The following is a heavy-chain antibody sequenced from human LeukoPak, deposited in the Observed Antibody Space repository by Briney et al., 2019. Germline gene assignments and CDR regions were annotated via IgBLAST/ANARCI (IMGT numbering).Heavy chain of an antibody. CDR2: IIPIFGKA. D-gene: IGHD2-2*01. V-gene: IGHV1-69*04. CDR3: ARSFCSSTSCYGASYYYYYMDV. CDR1: GGTFSSYA. J-gene: IGHJ6*03. Sequence: SEKVSRNASGGTFSSYAISWVRQAPGQPLEWMGRIIPIFGKANYAQKFQGRVTITADKSTSTAYMELSSLRSEDTAVYYCARSFCSSTSCYGASYYYYYMDVWGKRTTVTVSS.